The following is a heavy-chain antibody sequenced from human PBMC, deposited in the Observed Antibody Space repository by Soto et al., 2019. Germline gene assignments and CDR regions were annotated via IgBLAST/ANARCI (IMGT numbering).Heavy chain of an antibody. J-gene: IGHJ5*02. Sequence: PSETLSLTCTVSGDSLSSGGYYWGWIRQHPGKGLDWVGYMHYSGSPYYNPSLKSRLTISVDTSKNQFSLKLGSVTAADTAVYYCARVSYGDYNWFDPWGQGTLVTVSS. V-gene: IGHV4-31*03. D-gene: IGHD4-17*01. CDR3: ARVSYGDYNWFDP. CDR1: GDSLSSGGYY. CDR2: MHYSGSP.